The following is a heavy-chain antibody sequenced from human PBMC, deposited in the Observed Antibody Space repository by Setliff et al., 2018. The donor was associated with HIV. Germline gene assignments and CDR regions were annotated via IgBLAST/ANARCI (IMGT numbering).Heavy chain of an antibody. J-gene: IGHJ4*02. V-gene: IGHV4-39*01. CDR3: ASPASGGSSGQYHY. CDR1: GGSISSSSYY. Sequence: SETLSLTCTVSGGSISSSSYYWGWIRQPPGKGLEWIGSIYYSGSTYYNPSLKSRVTISVDTSKNQFSLKLSSVTAADTAVYYCASPASGGSSGQYHYWGQGTLVTVAS. CDR2: IYYSGST. D-gene: IGHD6-19*01.